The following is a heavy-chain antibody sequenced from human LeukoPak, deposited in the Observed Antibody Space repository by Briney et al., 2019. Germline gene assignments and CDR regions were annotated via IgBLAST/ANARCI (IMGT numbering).Heavy chain of an antibody. Sequence: GGSLRLSCAASGFTFSDYYMSWVRQAPGKGLEWVANIGEDESETNYVDSVKGGFTISRDNAKNSLYLQMNSLRAEDTAVYYCARNRGTTDWGQGTRVTVSS. V-gene: IGHV3-7*01. J-gene: IGHJ4*02. CDR3: ARNRGTTD. CDR2: IGEDESET. CDR1: GFTFSDYY. D-gene: IGHD1-1*01.